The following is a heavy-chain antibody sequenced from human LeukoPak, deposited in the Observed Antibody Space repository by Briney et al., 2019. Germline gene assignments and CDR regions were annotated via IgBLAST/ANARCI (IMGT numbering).Heavy chain of an antibody. J-gene: IGHJ4*02. CDR3: ARDSYGGNWSLGY. Sequence: ASVKVSCKASGFTFTGYYMHWVRLAPGQGLEWMGWVNPNNGGTNYAQMFQGRVTMTRDTSINTAYMELSRLRSDDTAVYYCARDSYGGNWSLGYWGQGTLVTVSS. CDR2: VNPNNGGT. V-gene: IGHV1-2*02. D-gene: IGHD4-23*01. CDR1: GFTFTGYY.